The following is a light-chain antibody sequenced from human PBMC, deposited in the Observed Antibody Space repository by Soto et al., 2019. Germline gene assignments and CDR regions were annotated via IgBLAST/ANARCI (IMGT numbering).Light chain of an antibody. J-gene: IGLJ1*01. V-gene: IGLV7-46*01. Sequence: QAVGNWKPSLTVSQGVTVTLTCGSSTGAVTSGHYPYWFQQKPGQAPRTLIYDTSNKHSWTPARFSGSLLGGKAALTLSGAQPEDEAEYYCLLSYSGASYVFGPGTKVTVL. CDR3: LLSYSGASYV. CDR1: TGAVTSGHY. CDR2: DTS.